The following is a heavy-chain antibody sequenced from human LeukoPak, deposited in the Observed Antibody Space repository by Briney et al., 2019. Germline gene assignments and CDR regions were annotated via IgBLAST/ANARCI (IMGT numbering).Heavy chain of an antibody. Sequence: PGGSLRLSCAASGFTFSSYSMNWVRQGPGKGLEWVSYISTSGSTIYYADSVKGRFTISRDNAQNSLYLQMNSLRAEDTAVYYCARVFKGYYYLTDYWGQGTVVTVSS. V-gene: IGHV3-48*01. D-gene: IGHD3-22*01. CDR3: ARVFKGYYYLTDY. J-gene: IGHJ4*02. CDR1: GFTFSSYS. CDR2: ISTSGSTI.